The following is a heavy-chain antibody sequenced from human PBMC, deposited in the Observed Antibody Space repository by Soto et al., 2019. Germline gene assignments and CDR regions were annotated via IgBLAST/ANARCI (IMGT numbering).Heavy chain of an antibody. V-gene: IGHV1-24*01. CDR3: ATSFLTAMVNHDAFDI. J-gene: IGHJ3*02. CDR1: GYTLTELS. D-gene: IGHD5-18*01. Sequence: ASVKVSCKXSGYTLTELSMHWVRQAPGKGLEWMGGFDPEDGETIYAQKFQGRVTMTEDTSTDTAYMELSSLRSEDTAVYYCATSFLTAMVNHDAFDIWGQGTMVTVSS. CDR2: FDPEDGET.